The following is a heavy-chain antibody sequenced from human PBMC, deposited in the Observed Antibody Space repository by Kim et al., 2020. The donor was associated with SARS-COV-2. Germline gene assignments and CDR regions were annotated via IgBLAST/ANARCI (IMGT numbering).Heavy chain of an antibody. J-gene: IGHJ6*02. V-gene: IGHV1-18*01. Sequence: ASVKVSCKASGYTFTSYGISWVRQAPGQGLEWMGWISAYNGNTNYAQKLQGRVTMTTDTSTSTAYMELRSLRSDDTAVYYCARDLGFGESEPYYYYGMDVWGQGTTVTVSS. CDR2: ISAYNGNT. CDR3: ARDLGFGESEPYYYYGMDV. D-gene: IGHD3-10*01. CDR1: GYTFTSYG.